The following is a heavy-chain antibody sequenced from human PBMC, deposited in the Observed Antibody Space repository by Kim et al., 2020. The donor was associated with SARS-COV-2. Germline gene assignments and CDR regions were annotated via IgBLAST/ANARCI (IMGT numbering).Heavy chain of an antibody. CDR2: IKSDGSVR. V-gene: IGHV3-74*01. CDR1: GITLTTSW. CDR3: VRSPADDAFDV. J-gene: IGHJ3*01. Sequence: GGSLRLSCAASGITLTTSWIHWVRQAPGKGLVWVSRIKSDGSVRSYADFVKGRISVSRDNTKNTLHLQMYSLRVEDTAVYYCVRSPADDAFDVWGQGT.